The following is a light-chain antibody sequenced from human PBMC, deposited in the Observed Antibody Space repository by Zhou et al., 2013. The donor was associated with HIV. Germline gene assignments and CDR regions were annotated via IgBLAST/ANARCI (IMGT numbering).Light chain of an antibody. CDR1: QDISTY. CDR3: KQYDNLWT. CDR2: GAS. Sequence: DIQMTQSPSSLSVSVGDRVTITCQASQDISTYLNWYQQKVGKAPELLIFGASDLETGVPSRFSGSGSGTHFTFTINSLQPEDIATYYCKQYDNLWTFGQGTRVE. V-gene: IGKV1-33*01. J-gene: IGKJ1*01.